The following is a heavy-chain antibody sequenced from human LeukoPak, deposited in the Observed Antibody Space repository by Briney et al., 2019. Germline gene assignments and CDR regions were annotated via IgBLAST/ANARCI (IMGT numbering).Heavy chain of an antibody. J-gene: IGHJ6*03. Sequence: PSETLSLTCTVSGGSISSSSYYWSWIRQPPGKGLEWIGEINHSGSTNYNPSLKSRVTISVDTSKNQFSLKLSSVTAADTAVYYCARGRGAASKVYYMDVWGKGTTVTVSS. V-gene: IGHV4-39*07. CDR3: ARGRGAASKVYYMDV. CDR1: GGSISSSSYY. CDR2: INHSGST. D-gene: IGHD6-13*01.